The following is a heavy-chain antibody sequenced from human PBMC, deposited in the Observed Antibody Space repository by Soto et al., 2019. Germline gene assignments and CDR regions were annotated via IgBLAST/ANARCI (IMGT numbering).Heavy chain of an antibody. CDR2: IYYSGST. V-gene: IGHV4-39*01. Sequence: PSETLSLTCTVSGGSISSSSYYWGWIRQPPGKGLEWIGSIYYSGSTYYNPSLKSRVTISVDTSKNQFSLKLSSVTAADTAVYYCARQMWEYHFDYWGQGTLVTVSS. J-gene: IGHJ4*02. D-gene: IGHD1-26*01. CDR1: GGSISSSSYY. CDR3: ARQMWEYHFDY.